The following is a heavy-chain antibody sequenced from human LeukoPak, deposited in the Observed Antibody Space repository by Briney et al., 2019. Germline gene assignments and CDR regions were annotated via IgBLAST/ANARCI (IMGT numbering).Heavy chain of an antibody. CDR2: IYTSGST. CDR1: GGSISSGSYY. Sequence: KPSETLSLTCTVSGGSISSGSYYWSWIRQPAGKGLDWIGRIYTSGSTNYNPSLKSRVTISVDTSKNQFSLKLSSVTTADTAVYYCASLVVVPAAMVSYFDYWGQGTLVTVSS. CDR3: ASLVVVPAAMVSYFDY. J-gene: IGHJ4*02. V-gene: IGHV4-61*02. D-gene: IGHD2-2*01.